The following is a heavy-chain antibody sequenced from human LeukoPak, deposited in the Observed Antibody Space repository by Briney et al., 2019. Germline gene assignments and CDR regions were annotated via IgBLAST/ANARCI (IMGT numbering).Heavy chain of an antibody. D-gene: IGHD6-13*01. Sequence: ASVKVSCKVSGYTLTELSMHWVRQPPGKGLEWMGGFDPEDGETIYAQKFQGRVTMTEDTSTDTAYMELSSLRSEDTAVYYCATYSSSWYYFDYWGQGTLVTVSS. J-gene: IGHJ4*02. CDR3: ATYSSSWYYFDY. CDR1: GYTLTELS. CDR2: FDPEDGET. V-gene: IGHV1-24*01.